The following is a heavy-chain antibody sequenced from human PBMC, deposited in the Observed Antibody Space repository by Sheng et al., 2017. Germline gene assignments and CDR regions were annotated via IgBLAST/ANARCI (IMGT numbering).Heavy chain of an antibody. CDR1: GFIFSSYS. J-gene: IGHJ4*02. D-gene: IGHD4-17*01. CDR2: ISSSSSPK. V-gene: IGHV3-21*01. CDR3: ARGREDYGIDY. Sequence: EVQLVESGGGLVRPGESLRLSCAGSGFIFSSYSMNWVRQAPGKGLEWVSSISSSSSPKYYADSVKGRFTISRDNAQDSLFLQMNSLRAEDTAVYYCARGREDYGIDYWGQGT.